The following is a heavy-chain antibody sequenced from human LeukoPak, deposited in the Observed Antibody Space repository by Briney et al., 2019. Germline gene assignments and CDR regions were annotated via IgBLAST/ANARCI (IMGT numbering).Heavy chain of an antibody. D-gene: IGHD4-17*01. CDR3: ARLGTHGDYLNP. Sequence: PSETLSVTCTVSGASITSYYLTWIRQPPGKGLEWIGYIHYSGSTNYNPSLKSRVIISLDTSKSQFSLKLNSVTAADTAVYYCARLGTHGDYLNPWGQGTLVTVSS. J-gene: IGHJ5*02. V-gene: IGHV4-59*08. CDR2: IHYSGST. CDR1: GASITSYY.